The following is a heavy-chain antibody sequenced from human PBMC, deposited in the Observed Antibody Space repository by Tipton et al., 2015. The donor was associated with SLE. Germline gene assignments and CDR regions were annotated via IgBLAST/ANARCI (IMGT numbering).Heavy chain of an antibody. CDR2: IYTSGRT. J-gene: IGHJ3*02. D-gene: IGHD1-20*01. CDR3: ARDQDNWSPALFDI. CDR1: GGSISSYY. Sequence: TLSLTCTVSGGSISSYYWRWIRQPAGKGLEWIGRIYTSGRTNNNPSLKSRVTMSVDTSKNQFSLKLSSVTAADTAVYYCARDQDNWSPALFDIWGQGTMVTVSS. V-gene: IGHV4-4*07.